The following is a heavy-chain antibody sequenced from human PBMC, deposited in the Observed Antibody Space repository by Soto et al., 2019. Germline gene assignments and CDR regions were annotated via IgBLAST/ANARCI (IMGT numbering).Heavy chain of an antibody. CDR2: VISLFGTA. J-gene: IGHJ4*02. D-gene: IGHD4-17*01. CDR1: GGTFSSHS. Sequence: VQLMQSGAEVKKPGSSVKVSCKASGGTFSSHSINWVRQAPGQGLEWMGGVISLFGTANYAHNFKGRVTITADQYTSTADMEHNSLRSDDTAVYYCAREVGYGDFSAALLDWGQGTLVTVSS. CDR3: AREVGYGDFSAALLD. V-gene: IGHV1-69*01.